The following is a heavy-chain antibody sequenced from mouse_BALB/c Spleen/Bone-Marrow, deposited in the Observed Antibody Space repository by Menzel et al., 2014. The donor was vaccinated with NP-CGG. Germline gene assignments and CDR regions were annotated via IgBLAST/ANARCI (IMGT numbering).Heavy chain of an antibody. V-gene: IGHV1-39*01. CDR2: IDPYYGGT. J-gene: IGHJ3*01. Sequence: EVKLVESGPELEKPGASVKISCKASGYSFTGYNMNWVKQSNGKSLEWIGNIDPYYGGTSYNQKFKGKATLTVDKSSSTAYMQFKSLTSEDSAVYYCARRDDYDGGFAYWGQGTLVTVSA. D-gene: IGHD2-4*01. CDR3: ARRDDYDGGFAY. CDR1: GYSFTGYN.